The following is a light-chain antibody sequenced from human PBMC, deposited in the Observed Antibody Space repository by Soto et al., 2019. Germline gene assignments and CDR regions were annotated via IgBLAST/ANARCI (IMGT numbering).Light chain of an antibody. CDR1: QSVSSNY. CDR2: GAS. CDR3: QQYGSSPLT. Sequence: EIVLTQSPGTLSLSPGERATLSCRASQSVSSNYLAWYQQKPGQAPRLLLLGASNRASGIPDRFSGSGSGTDFTLTISRLEPEDFAVYYCQQYGSSPLTFGQGTKVDIK. V-gene: IGKV3-20*01. J-gene: IGKJ1*01.